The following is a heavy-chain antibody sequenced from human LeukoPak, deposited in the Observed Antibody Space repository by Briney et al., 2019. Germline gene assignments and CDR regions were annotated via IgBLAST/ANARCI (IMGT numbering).Heavy chain of an antibody. CDR2: INGSGGST. J-gene: IGHJ4*02. CDR3: ARDRGYSYGDFDY. CDR1: GFTFSSYA. V-gene: IGHV3-23*01. D-gene: IGHD5-18*01. Sequence: PGGSLRLSCAASGFTFSSYAMSWVRQAPGKGLEWVSDINGSGGSTYYADSVKGRFTISRDNSKNSLYLQMNSLRAEDTAVYYCARDRGYSYGDFDYWGQGTLVTVSS.